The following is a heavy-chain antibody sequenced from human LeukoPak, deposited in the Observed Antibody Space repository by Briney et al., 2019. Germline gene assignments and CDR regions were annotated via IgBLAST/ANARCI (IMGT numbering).Heavy chain of an antibody. J-gene: IGHJ6*03. CDR2: ISSSSSYI. D-gene: IGHD2-15*01. V-gene: IGHV3-21*01. CDR3: ARDGTDGAYSRGMDV. Sequence: GGSLRLSCAASGFTFSSYSMNWVRQAPGKGLEWVSSISSSSSYIYYADSVKGRFTISRDNAKNSLYLQMNSLRAEDTAVYYCARDGTDGAYSRGMDVWGKGTTVTVSS. CDR1: GFTFSSYS.